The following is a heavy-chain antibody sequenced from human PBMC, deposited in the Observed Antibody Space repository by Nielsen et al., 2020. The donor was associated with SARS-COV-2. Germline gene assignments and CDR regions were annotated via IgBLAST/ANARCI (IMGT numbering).Heavy chain of an antibody. CDR2: IGSDESIT. J-gene: IGHJ4*02. Sequence: GESLKISCAASGFTFSSSWMHWVRQAPGKGLVWVSRIGSDESITNYVDSVKGRFTIFRDNAKNTLYLQMNSLSAEDTAVYYCAREMGGSSRHFDYWGQGTLVTVSS. D-gene: IGHD6-13*01. CDR3: AREMGGSSRHFDY. CDR1: GFTFSSSW. V-gene: IGHV3-74*01.